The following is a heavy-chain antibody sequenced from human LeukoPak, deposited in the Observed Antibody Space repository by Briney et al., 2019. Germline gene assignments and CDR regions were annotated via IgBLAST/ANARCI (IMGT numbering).Heavy chain of an antibody. D-gene: IGHD3-22*01. CDR2: INSDGSST. V-gene: IGHV3-74*01. J-gene: IGHJ4*02. CDR3: AKDFLGYYDSSGYYFLG. CDR1: GFTFSSYW. Sequence: GGSLRLSCAASGFTFSSYWMHWVRQAPGKGLVWVSRINSDGSSTSYADSVKGRFTISRDNAKNTLYLQMNSLRAEDTAVYYCAKDFLGYYDSSGYYFLGWGQGTLVTVSS.